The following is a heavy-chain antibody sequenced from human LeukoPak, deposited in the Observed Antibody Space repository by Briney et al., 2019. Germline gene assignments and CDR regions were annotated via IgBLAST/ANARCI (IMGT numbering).Heavy chain of an antibody. CDR1: GFTFSSYW. CDR2: INSDGCST. J-gene: IGHJ3*02. D-gene: IGHD3-16*02. CDR3: AREGEMITFGGVIVRGAFDI. V-gene: IGHV3-74*01. Sequence: GGSMGLSCAASGFTFSSYWMHWVRQAPGKGLVWVSRINSDGCSTSYADSVKGRFTISRDNAKNTLYLQMNSLRAEDTAVYYCAREGEMITFGGVIVRGAFDIWGQGTMVTVSS.